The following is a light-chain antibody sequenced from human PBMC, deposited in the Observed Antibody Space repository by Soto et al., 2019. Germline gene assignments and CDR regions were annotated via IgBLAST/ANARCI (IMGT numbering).Light chain of an antibody. J-gene: IGKJ1*01. CDR3: QQYNSYWT. Sequence: DITMTQSPSSLSASVGDRVTITCRASQSISSWLARYQQKPGTAPKILIYDASSLESGVPSRFSGSGSGTEFTLTISSLHPDDFATYYCQQYNSYWTLGQGTKVDIK. V-gene: IGKV1-5*01. CDR2: DAS. CDR1: QSISSW.